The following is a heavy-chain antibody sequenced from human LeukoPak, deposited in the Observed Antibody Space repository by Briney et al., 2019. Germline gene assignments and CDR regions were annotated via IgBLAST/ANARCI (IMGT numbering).Heavy chain of an antibody. D-gene: IGHD2-2*01. CDR3: ARLGYCSSTSCHDYYMDV. CDR1: GGSFSGYY. Sequence: KTSETLSLTCAVYGGSFSGYYWSWIRQPPGKGLEWIGEINHSGSTNYNPSLKSRVTISVDTSKNQFSLKLSSVTAADTAVYYCARLGYCSSTSCHDYYMDVWGKGTTVTISS. CDR2: INHSGST. V-gene: IGHV4-34*01. J-gene: IGHJ6*03.